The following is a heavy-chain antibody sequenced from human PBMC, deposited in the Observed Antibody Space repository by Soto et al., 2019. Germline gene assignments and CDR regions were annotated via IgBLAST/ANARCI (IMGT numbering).Heavy chain of an antibody. CDR2: ISPVTGGA. CDR3: GRGRSGELVVFY. CDR1: GYTFTGHY. D-gene: IGHD1-7*01. Sequence: ASVKDSCKASGYTFTGHYIHWVRQAPGQGPEWMGEISPVTGGAKYAQKFQGRVTLTRDMSITTVYMELTNLRPEDTAVYYCGRGRSGELVVFYWGQGTLVTVSS. V-gene: IGHV1-2*02. J-gene: IGHJ4*02.